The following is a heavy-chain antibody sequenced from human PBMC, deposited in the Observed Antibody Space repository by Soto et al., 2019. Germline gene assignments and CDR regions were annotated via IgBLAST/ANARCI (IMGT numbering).Heavy chain of an antibody. V-gene: IGHV4-31*03. D-gene: IGHD3-22*01. CDR2: MYYSWST. CDR3: ARGARDISGPPY. Sequence: SETLSLTCSVSGASVSTGGIYWSWVRQHPGKGLEWIGYMYYSWSTYYNSSLKSRVSMSLDTSKNHFSLELTSVTAADTAVYYCARGARDISGPPYWGQGTLVTVSS. J-gene: IGHJ4*02. CDR1: GASVSTGGIY.